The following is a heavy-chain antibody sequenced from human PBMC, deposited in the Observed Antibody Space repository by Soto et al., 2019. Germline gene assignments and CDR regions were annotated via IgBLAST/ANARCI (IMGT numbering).Heavy chain of an antibody. V-gene: IGHV3-21*01. CDR3: ASSRSTVTTRTPLDF. CDR1: GFTFSDYT. D-gene: IGHD4-17*01. CDR2: ISSSSGYT. Sequence: VQLVESGGGLVKPGGSLRLSCAASGFTFSDYTMNWVRQAPGKGLAWVSSISSSSGYTYYADSVKGRFTISRDNARHSLYLQRHSLRAEDTAVYYCASSRSTVTTRTPLDFWGQGPLLTVSS. J-gene: IGHJ4*02.